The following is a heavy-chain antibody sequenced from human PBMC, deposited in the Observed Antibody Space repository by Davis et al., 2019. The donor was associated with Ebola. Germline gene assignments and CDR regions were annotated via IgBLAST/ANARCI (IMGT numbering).Heavy chain of an antibody. J-gene: IGHJ4*02. CDR1: GGSISSYY. V-gene: IGHV4-34*01. D-gene: IGHD3-22*01. Sequence: MPGGSLRLSCTVSGGSISSYYWTWIRQPPGKGLEWIGEINHGGSTNYNPSLRSRVTISVDTSKNQFSLKLSSVTAADTAVYYCADDYYDSSGYYSLWGQGTLVTISS. CDR3: ADDYYDSSGYYSL. CDR2: INHGGST.